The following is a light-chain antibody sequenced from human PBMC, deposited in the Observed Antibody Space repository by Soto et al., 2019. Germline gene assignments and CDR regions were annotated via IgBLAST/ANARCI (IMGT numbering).Light chain of an antibody. CDR2: GAS. V-gene: IGKV3-20*01. J-gene: IGKJ2*01. CDR1: QSVSSSY. CDR3: QQYGSSPRT. Sequence: EIVLTQSPGTLSLSPGERATLSCRASQSVSSSYLAWYQQKPGQAPRLLIYGASSRATGIPDRFSGSGSGTDFTLTISRQEPEDFAVYYWQQYGSSPRTFGQGTKPEIK.